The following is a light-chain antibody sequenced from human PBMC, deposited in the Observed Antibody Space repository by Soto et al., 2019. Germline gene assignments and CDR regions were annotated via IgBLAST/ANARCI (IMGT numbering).Light chain of an antibody. V-gene: IGKV1-39*01. CDR2: PAS. Sequence: DIQMTQSPSSLSASVGDRVTITCRASQSISSYLNWYQQKPGKAPKLLIYPASSLQSGVPSSFSGSGSGTDFTLTISSLQPEDFATYYCQQSYSTPYTFGQGTKLEIK. CDR3: QQSYSTPYT. J-gene: IGKJ2*01. CDR1: QSISSY.